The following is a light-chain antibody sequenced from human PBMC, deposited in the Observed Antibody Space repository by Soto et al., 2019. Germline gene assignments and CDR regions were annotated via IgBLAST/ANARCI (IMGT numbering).Light chain of an antibody. Sequence: QSALTQPPSASGSPGQSVTISCTGTSSDVGGYKYVSWYQQHPGKATKLMIYEVSKRPSGVPDRFSGSKSGNTASLTVSGLQAEDEADYYCSSYAGSNIYVFGTGTKLTVL. CDR2: EVS. J-gene: IGLJ1*01. V-gene: IGLV2-8*01. CDR3: SSYAGSNIYV. CDR1: SSDVGGYKY.